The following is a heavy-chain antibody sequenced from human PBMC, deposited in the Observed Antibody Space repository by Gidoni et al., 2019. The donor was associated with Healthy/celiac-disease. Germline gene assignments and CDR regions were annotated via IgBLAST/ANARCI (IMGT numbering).Heavy chain of an antibody. Sequence: QVQLQESGPGLVKPSQTLSLTCPVSGGSISSGGYYWSWIRQHPGKGLEWIGYIYYSGSTYYTPSLKSRVTISVDTSKNQFSLKLSSVTAADTAVYYCARGELAAAGAFDYWGQGTLVTASS. D-gene: IGHD6-13*01. CDR3: ARGELAAAGAFDY. CDR2: IYYSGST. J-gene: IGHJ4*02. V-gene: IGHV4-31*03. CDR1: GGSISSGGYY.